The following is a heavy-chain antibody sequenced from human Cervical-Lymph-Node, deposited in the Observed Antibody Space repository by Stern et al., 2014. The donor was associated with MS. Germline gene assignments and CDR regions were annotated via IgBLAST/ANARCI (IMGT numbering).Heavy chain of an antibody. CDR3: ARETVTLDYGMDV. V-gene: IGHV3-21*02. CDR2: ISSSSSYI. D-gene: IGHD4-11*01. J-gene: IGHJ6*02. CDR1: GFTFSSYS. Sequence: LVESGGGLVKPGGSLRLSCAASGFTFSSYSMNWVRQAPGKGLEWVSSISSSSSYIYYADSVKGRFTISRDNAKNSLYLQMNSLRAEDTAVYYCARETVTLDYGMDVWGQGTTVTVSS.